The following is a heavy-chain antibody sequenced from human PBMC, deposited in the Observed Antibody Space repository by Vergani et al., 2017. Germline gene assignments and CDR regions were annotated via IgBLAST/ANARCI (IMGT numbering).Heavy chain of an antibody. CDR2: IKNDGGKS. Sequence: DVQLLQSGGDLVQPGGSLKLSCVASGFTFSTHAMSWVRQTPGKGLEWVSTIKNDGGKSHYADFVTGRFTISRDNSKNTLYRQMNSLRAEDTAVYYCAKVPLYYYDSSGYKVGDDYWGQGTLVTVSS. CDR1: GFTFSTHA. V-gene: IGHV3-23*01. D-gene: IGHD3-22*01. CDR3: AKVPLYYYDSSGYKVGDDY. J-gene: IGHJ4*02.